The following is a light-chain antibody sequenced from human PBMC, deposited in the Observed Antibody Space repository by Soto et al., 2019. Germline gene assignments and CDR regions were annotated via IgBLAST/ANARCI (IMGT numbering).Light chain of an antibody. J-gene: IGKJ4*01. CDR1: QSLLHTDGKTY. CDR3: MQTIQSLLT. Sequence: DVVMTQTPLSLSVTPGQPASISCKSSQSLLHTDGKTYLYWYLQKPGHPPQLLIYEVFNRFSGVPDRLSGSGSGTDFTLKISRVEAEDVGNYYCMQTIQSLLTFGGGNKVEI. V-gene: IGKV2D-29*01. CDR2: EVF.